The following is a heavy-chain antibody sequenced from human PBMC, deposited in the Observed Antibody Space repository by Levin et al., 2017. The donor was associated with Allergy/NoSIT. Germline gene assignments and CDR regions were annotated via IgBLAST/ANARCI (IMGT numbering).Heavy chain of an antibody. D-gene: IGHD6-13*01. CDR2: IIPIFGTA. V-gene: IGHV1-69*01. CDR3: ARGEAAAGTRRRDNWFDP. J-gene: IGHJ5*02. Sequence: KISCKASGGTFSSYAISWVRQAPGQGLEWMGGIIPIFGTANYAQKFQGRVTITADESTSTAYMELSSLRSEDTAVYYCARGEAAAGTRRRDNWFDPWGQGTLVTVSS. CDR1: GGTFSSYA.